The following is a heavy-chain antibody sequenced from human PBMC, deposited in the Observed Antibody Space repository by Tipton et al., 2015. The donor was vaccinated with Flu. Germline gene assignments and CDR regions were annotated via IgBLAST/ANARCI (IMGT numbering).Heavy chain of an antibody. J-gene: IGHJ3*02. CDR2: IYHSGST. Sequence: TLSLTCTVSGYSISSCYYWGWIRQPPGKGLGWIGSIYHSGSTYYNPSLKSRVTISVDTSKNQFSLKLSSVTAADTAVYYCARALDTGAFDIWGQGTMVTVSS. V-gene: IGHV4-38-2*02. CDR3: ARALDTGAFDI. D-gene: IGHD5-18*01. CDR1: GYSISSCYY.